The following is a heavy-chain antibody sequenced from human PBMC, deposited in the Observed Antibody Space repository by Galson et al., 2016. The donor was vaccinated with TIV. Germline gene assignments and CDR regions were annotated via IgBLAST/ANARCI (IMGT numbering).Heavy chain of an antibody. CDR3: IREGSTVTMHHYFGMDV. D-gene: IGHD4-17*01. V-gene: IGHV4-38-2*02. CDR1: GYSIKSGYF. CDR2: IYESGTT. Sequence: SETLSLTCAVSGYSIKSGYFWGWIRQPPGKGLQWIGSIYESGTTYSNPSLKSRLTMSVGTSKNQFSLKLSSVTAADTAVYYCIREGSTVTMHHYFGMDVWGQGTSVTVSS. J-gene: IGHJ6*02.